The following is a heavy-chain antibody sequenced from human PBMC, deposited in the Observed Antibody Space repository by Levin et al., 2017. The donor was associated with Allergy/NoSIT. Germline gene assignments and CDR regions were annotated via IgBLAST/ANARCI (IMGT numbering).Heavy chain of an antibody. J-gene: IGHJ4*01. V-gene: IGHV4-34*01. CDR2: INHSGFT. CDR1: GGSFSDYY. CDR3: AREFFGY. Sequence: TPSETLSLTCAVYGGSFSDYYWIWFRQAPGKGLEWIGEINHSGFTNYNASLKSRVTISIDTSKKQFSLKLYSVTAADTAVYFCAREFFGYWGQGTLVTVSS.